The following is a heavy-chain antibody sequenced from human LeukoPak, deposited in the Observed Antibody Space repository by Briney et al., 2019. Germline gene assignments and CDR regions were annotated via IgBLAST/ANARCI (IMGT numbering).Heavy chain of an antibody. V-gene: IGHV4-38-2*01. CDR2: IYHSGST. D-gene: IGHD1-1*01. CDR1: GYSISSGYY. Sequence: SETLSLTCAVSGYSISSGYYWGWIPQPPGKGLEWIGSIYHSGSTYFNPSLQSRVTISVDTSKNQFSLTLSSVTAADTAVYFCARASGSGTALDAFDIWGQGTLVTVSS. CDR3: ARASGSGTALDAFDI. J-gene: IGHJ3*02.